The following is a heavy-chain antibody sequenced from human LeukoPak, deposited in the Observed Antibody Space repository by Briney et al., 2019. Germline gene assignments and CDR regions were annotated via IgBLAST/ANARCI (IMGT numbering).Heavy chain of an antibody. J-gene: IGHJ4*02. D-gene: IGHD6-13*01. CDR2: IIPIFGTA. Sequence: ASVKVSCKASGGTFSSYAISWVRQAPGQGLEWMGGIIPIFGTANYAQKFQGRVTITADKSTSTAYMELSSLRSEDTAVYYCARDLIAAAGDPSDYWGQGTLVTVSS. CDR1: GGTFSSYA. V-gene: IGHV1-69*06. CDR3: ARDLIAAAGDPSDY.